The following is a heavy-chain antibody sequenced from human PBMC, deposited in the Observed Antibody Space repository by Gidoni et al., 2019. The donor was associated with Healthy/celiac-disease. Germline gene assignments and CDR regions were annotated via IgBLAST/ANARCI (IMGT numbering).Heavy chain of an antibody. CDR2: ISGSGGST. Sequence: EVQLLESGGGLVQPGGSLRLSGAASGFTFGSYAMSWLRQAQGKGLGWVSAISGSGGSTYYADSVKGRFTISRDNSKNTLYLQMNSLRAEDTAVYYCAKDPFDYYDSSGYFRGDAFDIWGQGTMVTVSS. CDR3: AKDPFDYYDSSGYFRGDAFDI. J-gene: IGHJ3*02. D-gene: IGHD3-22*01. CDR1: GFTFGSYA. V-gene: IGHV3-23*01.